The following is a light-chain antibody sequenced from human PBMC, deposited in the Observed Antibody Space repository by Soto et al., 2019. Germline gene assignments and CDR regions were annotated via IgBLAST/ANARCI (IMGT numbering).Light chain of an antibody. CDR2: AAS. CDR3: QQSYSTPWT. V-gene: IGKV1-39*01. Sequence: DIQMTQSPSSLSASVGDRVTITCRASQSISSYLNWYQQKQGKAPKLLIYAASSLQSGVPSRFSGSGSGTDFTLTISSLQPEDFATYYCQQSYSTPWTFGQGTKLDIK. J-gene: IGKJ1*01. CDR1: QSISSY.